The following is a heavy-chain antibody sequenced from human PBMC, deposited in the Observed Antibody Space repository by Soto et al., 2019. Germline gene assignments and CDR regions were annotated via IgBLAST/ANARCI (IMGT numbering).Heavy chain of an antibody. Sequence: ASVKVSCKASGYTFSSHGINWVRQAPGQRLEWMGWISPYNGNTNYTQKFQGRVTLTTDTSTDTAYMELRSLRSDDTAVYYCARRIRYDALDIWGQGTMVTVSS. D-gene: IGHD2-15*01. CDR1: GYTFSSHG. CDR2: ISPYNGNT. V-gene: IGHV1-18*01. J-gene: IGHJ3*02. CDR3: ARRIRYDALDI.